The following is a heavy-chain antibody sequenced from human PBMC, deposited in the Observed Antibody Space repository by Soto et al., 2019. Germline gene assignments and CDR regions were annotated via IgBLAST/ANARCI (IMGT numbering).Heavy chain of an antibody. J-gene: IGHJ6*02. V-gene: IGHV1-69*13. CDR3: ARVIGVSDFFLKTIYYYYGMDV. D-gene: IGHD3-3*01. CDR2: IIPIFGTA. Sequence: ASVKVSCKASGGTFSSYAISWVRQAPGQGLEWMGGIIPIFGTANYAQKFQGRVTITADESTSTAYMELSSLRSEDTAVYYCARVIGVSDFFLKTIYYYYGMDVWGQGTTVTVSS. CDR1: GGTFSSYA.